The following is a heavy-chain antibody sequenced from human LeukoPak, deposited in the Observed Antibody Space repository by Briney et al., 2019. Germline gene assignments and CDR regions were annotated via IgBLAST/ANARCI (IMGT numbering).Heavy chain of an antibody. V-gene: IGHV3-53*01. CDR1: GFTFSSYW. Sequence: GGSLRLSCAASGFTFSSYWMSWVRQAPGKGLEWVSVIYSGGSTYYADSVKGRFTISRDNSKNTLYLQMNSLRAEDTAVYYCARVGPITMVRGVTLTDYWGQGTLVTVSS. D-gene: IGHD3-10*01. CDR2: IYSGGST. CDR3: ARVGPITMVRGVTLTDY. J-gene: IGHJ4*02.